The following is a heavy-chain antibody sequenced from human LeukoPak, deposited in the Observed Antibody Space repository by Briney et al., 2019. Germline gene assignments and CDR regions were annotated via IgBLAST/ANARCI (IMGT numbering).Heavy chain of an antibody. J-gene: IGHJ6*03. D-gene: IGHD4-17*01. CDR1: GYTFTSYG. CDR2: ISAYNGNT. Sequence: ASVKVSCKASGYTFTSYGISWVRQAPGQGLEWMGWISAYNGNTHYAQKLQGRVTMTTDTSTSTVYMELRSLRSDDTAVYYCARSKPYGPPPYYYYYMDVWGKGTTVTVSS. CDR3: ARSKPYGPPPYYYYYMDV. V-gene: IGHV1-18*01.